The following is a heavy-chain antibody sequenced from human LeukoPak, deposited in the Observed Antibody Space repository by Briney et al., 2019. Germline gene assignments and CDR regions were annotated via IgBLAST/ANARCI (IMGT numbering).Heavy chain of an antibody. CDR1: GGTFSSYA. J-gene: IGHJ5*02. CDR3: ASTMFTIFGVVPLDWFDP. Sequence: SVKVSCKASGGTFSSYAISWVRQAPGQGLEWMGGIIPIFGTANYAQKFQGRVTITADESTSTAYMELRSLRSEDTAVYYCASTMFTIFGVVPLDWFDPWGLGTLVTVST. V-gene: IGHV1-69*13. D-gene: IGHD3-3*01. CDR2: IIPIFGTA.